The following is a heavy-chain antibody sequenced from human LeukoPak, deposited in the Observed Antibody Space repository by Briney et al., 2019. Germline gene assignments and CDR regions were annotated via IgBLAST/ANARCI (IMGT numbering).Heavy chain of an antibody. J-gene: IGHJ4*02. V-gene: IGHV3-30*01. Sequence: PGGSLRLSCAASGFTFSSYAMHWVRQAPGKGLEWVAVISYDGSNKYYADSVKGRLAISRDNSKNTLYLQMNSLRAEDTAVYYCARDQAITIFGVALDYWGQGTLVTVSS. CDR2: ISYDGSNK. D-gene: IGHD3-3*01. CDR1: GFTFSSYA. CDR3: ARDQAITIFGVALDY.